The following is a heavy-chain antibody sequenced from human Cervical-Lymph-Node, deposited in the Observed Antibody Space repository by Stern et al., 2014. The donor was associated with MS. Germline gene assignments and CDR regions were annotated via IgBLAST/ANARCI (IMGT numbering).Heavy chain of an antibody. V-gene: IGHV1-46*02. Sequence: VQLVQSGAEEKKPGASVKVSCKASGYTFKSYYIHWVRQAPGQGLGWMGIINPSDGSTNYAQEFQGRVTLTRDTSTSTVYMELSSLRSEDTAMYYCAKDRDVNVTAASDFWGQGTMVTVSS. CDR2: INPSDGST. CDR3: AKDRDVNVTAASDF. J-gene: IGHJ3*01. D-gene: IGHD2-21*02. CDR1: GYTFKSYY.